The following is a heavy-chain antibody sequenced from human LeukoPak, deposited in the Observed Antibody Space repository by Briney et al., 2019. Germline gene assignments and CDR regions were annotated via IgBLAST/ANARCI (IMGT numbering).Heavy chain of an antibody. J-gene: IGHJ5*02. V-gene: IGHV3-48*03. CDR1: GFTFSSYE. CDR2: ITSSGSTI. Sequence: GGSLRLSCAASGFTFSSYEMNWVRQAPGKGLEWVSYITSSGSTIYYADSVKGRFTISRDNSKNTLYLQMNSLRAEDTAVYYCAKDPIVGAPGWFDPWGQGTLVTVSS. CDR3: AKDPIVGAPGWFDP. D-gene: IGHD1-26*01.